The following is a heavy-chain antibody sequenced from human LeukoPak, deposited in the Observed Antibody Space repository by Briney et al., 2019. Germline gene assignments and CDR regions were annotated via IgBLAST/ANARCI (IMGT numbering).Heavy chain of an antibody. J-gene: IGHJ4*02. V-gene: IGHV3-64D*06. CDR1: GFTFSSYA. CDR2: ISSNGGST. Sequence: GGSLRLSCSASGFTFSSYAMHWVCQAPGKGLEYVSAISSNGGSTYYADSVKGRFTISRDNSKNTLYLQMSSLRAEDTAVYYCVKVQIAEENDYWGQGTLVTVSS. CDR3: VKVQIAEENDY. D-gene: IGHD6-13*01.